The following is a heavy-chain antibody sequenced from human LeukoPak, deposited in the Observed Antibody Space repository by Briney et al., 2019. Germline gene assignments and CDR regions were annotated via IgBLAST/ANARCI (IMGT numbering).Heavy chain of an antibody. V-gene: IGHV3-30*02. CDR1: GFTFSSYA. J-gene: IGHJ4*02. D-gene: IGHD1-1*01. CDR2: IRSDGSNK. Sequence: GGSLRLSCAASGFTFSSYAMSWVRQAPGKGLEWVAFIRSDGSNKYYADSVKGRFTISRDNSKNTLYLQVNSLRAEDAAVYYCAKPIAQLEYGHWGQGTLVTVSS. CDR3: AKPIAQLEYGH.